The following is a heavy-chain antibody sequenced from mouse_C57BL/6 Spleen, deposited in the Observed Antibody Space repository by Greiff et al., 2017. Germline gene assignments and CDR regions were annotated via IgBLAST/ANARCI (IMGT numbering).Heavy chain of an antibody. CDR3: ARWGGSSPYAMDY. D-gene: IGHD1-1*01. Sequence: QVQLQQPGAELVRPGSSVKLSCKASGYTFTSYWMHWVKQRPIQGLEWIGNIDPSDSETHYNQKFKDKATLTVDKSYSTAYMQLSSLTSEDSAVYYGARWGGSSPYAMDYWGQGTSVTVSS. CDR2: IDPSDSET. CDR1: GYTFTSYW. J-gene: IGHJ4*01. V-gene: IGHV1-52*01.